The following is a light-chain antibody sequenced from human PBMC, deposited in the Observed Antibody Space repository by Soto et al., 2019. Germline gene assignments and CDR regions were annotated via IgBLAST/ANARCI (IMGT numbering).Light chain of an antibody. CDR3: SSFAGSNNYLL. CDR2: EVV. V-gene: IGLV2-8*01. J-gene: IGLJ2*01. CDR1: SSDVGAYNY. Sequence: QSGLTRPLSGSGSPGQAVDCWCTGTSSDVGAYNYVSWYQQHPGQAPKLLIYEVVKRPSGVPDRFSGSKSGNTASLTVSGLQAEDEADYYCSSFAGSNNYLLFGGGTKVTVL.